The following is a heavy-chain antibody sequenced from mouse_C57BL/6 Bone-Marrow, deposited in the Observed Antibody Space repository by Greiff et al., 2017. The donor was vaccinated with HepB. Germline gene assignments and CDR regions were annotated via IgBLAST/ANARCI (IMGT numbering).Heavy chain of an antibody. CDR2: IDPENGDT. D-gene: IGHD1-1*01. CDR1: GFNIKDDY. V-gene: IGHV14-4*01. CDR3: AEGGYYGSSYCWYFDV. Sequence: EVQLQQSGAELVRPGASVKLSCTASGFNIKDDYMHWVKQRPEQGLEWIGWIDPENGDTEYASKFQGKATITADTSSNTAYLQLSSLTSEDTAVYYCAEGGYYGSSYCWYFDVWGRGTTVTVSS. J-gene: IGHJ1*03.